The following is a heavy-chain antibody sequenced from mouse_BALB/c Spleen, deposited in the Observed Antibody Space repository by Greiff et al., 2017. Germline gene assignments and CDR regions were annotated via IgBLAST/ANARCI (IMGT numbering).Heavy chain of an antibody. Sequence: EVQLVESGGGLVQPGGSLRLSCATSGFTFTDYYMSWVRQPPGKALEWLGFIRNKANGYTTEYSASVKGRFTISRDNSQSILYLQMNTLRAEDSATYYCARDIYGSSPYAMDYWGQGTSVTVSS. V-gene: IGHV7-3*02. CDR2: IRNKANGYTT. CDR3: ARDIYGSSPYAMDY. CDR1: GFTFTDYY. J-gene: IGHJ4*01. D-gene: IGHD1-1*01.